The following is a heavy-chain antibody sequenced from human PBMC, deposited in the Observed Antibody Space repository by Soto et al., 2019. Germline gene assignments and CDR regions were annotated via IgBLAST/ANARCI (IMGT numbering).Heavy chain of an antibody. CDR1: GGSISGYY. V-gene: IGHV4-59*05. Sequence: SETLSLTCTVSGGSISGYYWSWIRQPPGKGLEWIGSIYYSGSTYYNPPLKSRVTISVDTSKNQFSLKLSSVTAADTAVYYCARRLYYDSSGFEGGGMDVWGQGTTVTVSS. D-gene: IGHD3-22*01. J-gene: IGHJ6*02. CDR3: ARRLYYDSSGFEGGGMDV. CDR2: IYYSGST.